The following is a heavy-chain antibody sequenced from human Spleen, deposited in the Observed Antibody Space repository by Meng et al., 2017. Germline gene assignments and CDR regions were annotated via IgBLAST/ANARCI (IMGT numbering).Heavy chain of an antibody. CDR1: GCSVTSDSYY. V-gene: IGHV2-5*08. CDR3: AHRQRDYVWG. D-gene: IGHD3-16*01. J-gene: IGHJ4*02. Sequence: QEAGPGPVGPSETLSLTCGVSGCSVTSDSYYWHWIRQPPGKALEWLALIYWDDDKRYSPSLKSRLTITKDTSKNQVVLTMTNMDPVDTATYYCAHRQRDYVWGWGQGTLVTVSS. CDR2: IYWDDDK.